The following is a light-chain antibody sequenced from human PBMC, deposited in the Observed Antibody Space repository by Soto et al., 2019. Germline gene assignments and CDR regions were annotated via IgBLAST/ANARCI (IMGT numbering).Light chain of an antibody. Sequence: EVEMTQSPATVSVSPGERVTLSCRASQRVSSNVAWYQQKPGQAPRVLIFGASTRATGTPARFSGSGSGTEFTLIISSLQPEDFAVYYCQQYGSSPWTFGQGTKV. J-gene: IGKJ1*01. CDR3: QQYGSSPWT. V-gene: IGKV3D-15*02. CDR2: GAS. CDR1: QRVSSN.